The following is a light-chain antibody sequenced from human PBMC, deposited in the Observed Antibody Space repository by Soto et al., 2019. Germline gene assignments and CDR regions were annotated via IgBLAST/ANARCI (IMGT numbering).Light chain of an antibody. V-gene: IGKV3-20*01. CDR1: QSVSSSY. CDR3: QQYGSSPRT. Sequence: EIVLMQSPGTLSLSPGERATLSCRASQSVSSSYLAWYQQKPGQAPRLLIYGASSRATGIPDRFSGSGSGTDFTLTISRLEPEDFAVYYCQQYGSSPRTFGQGTKVDSK. CDR2: GAS. J-gene: IGKJ1*01.